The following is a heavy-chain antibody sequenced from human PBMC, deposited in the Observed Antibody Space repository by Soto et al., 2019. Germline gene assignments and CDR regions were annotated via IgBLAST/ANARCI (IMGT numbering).Heavy chain of an antibody. CDR1: GFTFSSYS. CDR2: IYSGGST. D-gene: IGHD3-3*01. V-gene: IGHV3-53*04. Sequence: GGSLRLSCAASGFTFSSYSMSWVRQAPGKGLEWVSVIYSGGSTYYADSVKGRFTISRHNSKNTLYLQMNSLRAEDTAVYYCASSAGYDFWSGYTSDYYYYYMDVWGKGTTVTVSS. J-gene: IGHJ6*03. CDR3: ASSAGYDFWSGYTSDYYYYYMDV.